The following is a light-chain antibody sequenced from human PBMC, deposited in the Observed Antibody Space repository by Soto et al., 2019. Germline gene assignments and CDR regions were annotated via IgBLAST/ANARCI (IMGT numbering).Light chain of an antibody. V-gene: IGLV2-23*02. CDR3: CSYAGSGTWV. CDR1: SSDVGRYNL. Sequence: QSALTQPASVSGSPGQSITISCTGTSSDVGRYNLVSWYQQHPGKAPKLMIYEVSKRPSGVSNRFSGSKSGNTASLTISGLQAEDEADYYCCSYAGSGTWVFGGGTKLTVL. J-gene: IGLJ3*02. CDR2: EVS.